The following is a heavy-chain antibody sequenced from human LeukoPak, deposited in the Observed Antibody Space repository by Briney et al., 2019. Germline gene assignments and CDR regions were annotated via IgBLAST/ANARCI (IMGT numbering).Heavy chain of an antibody. D-gene: IGHD2-15*01. CDR2: ISSSSYI. V-gene: IGHV3-21*01. J-gene: IGHJ4*02. CDR1: GFTFSSYS. CDR3: ARDAASGGYHY. Sequence: GGSLRLSCAASGFTFSSYSMNWVRQAPGKGLEWVSSISSSSYIYYADSVKDRFTISRDNAKNSLYLQMNSLRAEDTAVYYCARDAASGGYHYWGQGTLVTVSS.